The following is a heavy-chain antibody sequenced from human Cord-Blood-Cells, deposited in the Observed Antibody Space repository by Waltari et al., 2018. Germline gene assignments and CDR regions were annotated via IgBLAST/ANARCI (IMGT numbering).Heavy chain of an antibody. CDR3: AREGGITGTNYYYYYMDV. CDR2: KYDRYKGYN. CDR1: GDSVSSNSAA. J-gene: IGHJ6*03. D-gene: IGHD1-7*01. Sequence: QVQLQQSGPGLVKPSQTLSLTCAISGDSVSSNSAAWNWIRQSPSRGLEWLGRKYDRYKGYNDYAVYMKSRITINPDTSKNQVSLQLNSVTPEDTAVYYCAREGGITGTNYYYYYMDVWGKGTTVTVSS. V-gene: IGHV6-1*01.